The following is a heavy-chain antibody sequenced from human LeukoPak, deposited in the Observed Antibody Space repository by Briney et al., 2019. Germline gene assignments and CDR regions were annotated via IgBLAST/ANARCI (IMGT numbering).Heavy chain of an antibody. V-gene: IGHV4-31*03. Sequence: SQTLSLTCTVSGGSISSGGYYWSWIRQHPGKGLEWIGYIYYGGSTYYNPSLKSRVTISVDTSKNQFSLKLSSVTAADTAVYYCARVGGSGYDYDAFDIWGQGTMVTVSS. CDR1: GGSISSGGYY. CDR3: ARVGGSGYDYDAFDI. CDR2: IYYGGST. D-gene: IGHD5-12*01. J-gene: IGHJ3*02.